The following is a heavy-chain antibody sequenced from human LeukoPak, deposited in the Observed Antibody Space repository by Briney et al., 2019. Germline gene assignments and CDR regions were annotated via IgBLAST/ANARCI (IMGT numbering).Heavy chain of an antibody. CDR1: GGSISSSSYY. CDR3: ARDLWPYYGSGSYGFDP. CDR2: IYYSGST. D-gene: IGHD3-10*01. J-gene: IGHJ5*02. Sequence: SETLSLTCTVSGGSISSSSYYWGWIRQPPGKGLEWIGSIYYSGSTYYNPSLKSRVTISVDTSKNQFSLKLSSVTAADTAVYYCARDLWPYYGSGSYGFDPWGQGTLVTVSS. V-gene: IGHV4-39*07.